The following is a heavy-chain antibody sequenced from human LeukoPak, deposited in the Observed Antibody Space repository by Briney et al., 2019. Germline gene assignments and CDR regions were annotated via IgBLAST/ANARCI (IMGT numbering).Heavy chain of an antibody. D-gene: IGHD3-22*01. CDR3: ARHEKNGGYYDN. CDR1: GGSINYYF. V-gene: IGHV4-59*08. Sequence: SETLSLTCTVSGGSINYYFWSWVRQPPGKGLEWVGYIYYSGGTDYNSSLKSRVTISVDTSKNQFSLQLRSVTAADTAVYYCARHEKNGGYYDNWGQGTLVTVSS. J-gene: IGHJ4*02. CDR2: IYYSGGT.